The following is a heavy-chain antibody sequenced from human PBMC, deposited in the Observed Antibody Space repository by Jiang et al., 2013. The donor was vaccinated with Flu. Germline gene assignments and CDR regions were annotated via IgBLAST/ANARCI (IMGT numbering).Heavy chain of an antibody. CDR2: INHSGST. V-gene: IGHV4-34*01. Sequence: LLKPSETLSLTCAVYGGSFSGYYWSWIRQPPGKGLEWIGEINHSGSTNYNPSLKSRVTISVDTSKNQFSLKLSSVTAADTAVYYCAREAEIGAGGSLFDYWGQGTLVTVSS. J-gene: IGHJ4*02. CDR3: AREAEIGAGGSLFDY. CDR1: GGSFSGYY. D-gene: IGHD2-15*01.